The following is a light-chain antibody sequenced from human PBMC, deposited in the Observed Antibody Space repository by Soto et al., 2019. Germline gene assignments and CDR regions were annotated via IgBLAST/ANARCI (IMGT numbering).Light chain of an antibody. CDR2: DAS. Sequence: EIVLTQSPATVSLSPGERATLSCRASQRVSGYLAWYQHKPGQAPRLLISDASNRAAGIPARFRGSGSDTDFTLTISSLEPEDSAAYYCQQLSNWPLTFGGGTKVEIK. V-gene: IGKV3-11*01. CDR3: QQLSNWPLT. CDR1: QRVSGY. J-gene: IGKJ4*01.